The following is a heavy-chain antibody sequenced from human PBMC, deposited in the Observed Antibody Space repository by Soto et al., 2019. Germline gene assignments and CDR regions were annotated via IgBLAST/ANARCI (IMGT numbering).Heavy chain of an antibody. V-gene: IGHV1-2*04. Sequence: QVQLVQSGAEVKKPGASVKVSCKASGYTFTGYYMHWVRQAPGQGLEWMGWINPNSGGTNYAQKFQGWVTMTRDTSISKAYMELSRLRSDDTAVYYCARVGSSGWYGGGMDVWGQGTTVTVSS. J-gene: IGHJ6*02. CDR1: GYTFTGYY. CDR3: ARVGSSGWYGGGMDV. CDR2: INPNSGGT. D-gene: IGHD6-19*01.